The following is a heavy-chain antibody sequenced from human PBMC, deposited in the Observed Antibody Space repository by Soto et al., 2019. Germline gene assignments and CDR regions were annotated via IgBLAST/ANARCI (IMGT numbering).Heavy chain of an antibody. Sequence: QLQLQESGPGLVKPSETLSLTCTVSGGSICNKSYFWGWIRQTPGKGLEWIGSVYCGGGKYYNPSVKSRVTISVDTSKNQLSLNLSSVTAADTGLYYCARHLPGSLYFGMDVWGQGTTVTVSS. CDR1: GGSICNKSYF. CDR3: ARHLPGSLYFGMDV. V-gene: IGHV4-39*01. J-gene: IGHJ6*02. CDR2: VYCGGGK. D-gene: IGHD2-2*01.